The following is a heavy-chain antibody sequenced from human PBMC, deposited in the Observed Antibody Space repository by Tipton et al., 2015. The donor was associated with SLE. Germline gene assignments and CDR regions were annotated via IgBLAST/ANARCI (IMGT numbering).Heavy chain of an antibody. Sequence: SLRLSCAASGFTFSSYWMSWVRQAPGKGLEWVANIKQDGSEKYYVDSVKGRFTISRDNAKNSLYLQMNSLRAEDTAVYYCARVETTIFGVVIMGDAFDIWGQGTMVTVSS. V-gene: IGHV3-7*03. CDR2: IKQDGSEK. J-gene: IGHJ3*02. CDR1: GFTFSSYW. CDR3: ARVETTIFGVVIMGDAFDI. D-gene: IGHD3-3*01.